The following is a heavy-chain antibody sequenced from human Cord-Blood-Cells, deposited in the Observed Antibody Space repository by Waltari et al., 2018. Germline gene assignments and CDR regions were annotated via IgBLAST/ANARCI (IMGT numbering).Heavy chain of an antibody. J-gene: IGHJ3*02. CDR3: AREGVGDRDDAFDI. CDR1: GFTVSSNY. Sequence: EVQLVESGGGLIQPGGSLRLSCAASGFTVSSNYMSWVHQAPGKGLEWVSVIYSGGSTYYADSVKGRFTISRDNSKNTLYLQMNSLRAEDTAVYYCAREGVGDRDDAFDIWGQGTMVTVSS. D-gene: IGHD3-10*01. CDR2: IYSGGST. V-gene: IGHV3-53*01.